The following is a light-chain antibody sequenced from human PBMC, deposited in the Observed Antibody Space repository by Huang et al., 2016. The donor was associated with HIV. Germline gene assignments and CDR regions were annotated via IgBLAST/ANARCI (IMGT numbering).Light chain of an antibody. J-gene: IGKJ3*01. CDR3: QQRTYSFT. CDR2: DAS. V-gene: IGKV3-11*01. CDR1: QSVGSF. Sequence: EIVLTQSPATLSLSPGERATLSCRASQSVGSFIAWYQQKPGQAPGLLILDASCRSAGIPGRFSGGGSGTDFRLTISGLEPEDFAVYYCQQRTYSFTFGPGTKVD.